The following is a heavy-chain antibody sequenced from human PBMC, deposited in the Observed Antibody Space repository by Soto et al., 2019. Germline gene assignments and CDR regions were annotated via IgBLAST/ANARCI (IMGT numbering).Heavy chain of an antibody. CDR1: GFTFSSYG. D-gene: IGHD3-16*01. CDR3: AKPALGDYYYYYMDV. J-gene: IGHJ6*03. CDR2: ISYDGSNK. V-gene: IGHV3-30*18. Sequence: QVQLVESGGGVVQPGRSLRLSCVASGFTFSSYGMHWVRQAPGKGLEWVAVISYDGSNKYYADSVKGRFTISRDNSKNTLYLQMNSLRAEDTAVYYCAKPALGDYYYYYMDVWGKGTTVTVSS.